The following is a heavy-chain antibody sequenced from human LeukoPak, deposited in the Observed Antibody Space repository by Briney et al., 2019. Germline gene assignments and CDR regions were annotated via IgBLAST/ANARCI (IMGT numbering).Heavy chain of an antibody. J-gene: IGHJ6*03. D-gene: IGHD5-18*01. V-gene: IGHV3-23*01. CDR2: ISGSGGST. CDR1: GGSFSGYY. CDR3: AKTVDTAMAYYYYYMDV. Sequence: PSETLSLTCAVYGGSFSGYYWSWVRQAPGKGLEWVSAISGSGGSTYYADSVKGRFTISRDNSKNALYLQMNSLRAEDTAVYYCAKTVDTAMAYYYYYMDVWGKGTTVTVSS.